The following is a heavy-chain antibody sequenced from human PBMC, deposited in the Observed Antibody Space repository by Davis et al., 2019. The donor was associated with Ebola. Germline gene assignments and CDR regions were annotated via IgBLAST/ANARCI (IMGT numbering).Heavy chain of an antibody. CDR3: ARTVVAPDY. J-gene: IGHJ4*02. D-gene: IGHD2-15*01. CDR1: GFTFSSYW. CDR2: ISSSSSYI. Sequence: GESLKISCAASGFTFSSYWMNWVRQAPGKGLEWVSSISSSSSYIYYADSVKGRFTISRDNAKNSLYLQMNSLRAEDTAVYYCARTVVAPDYWGQGTLVTVSS. V-gene: IGHV3-21*04.